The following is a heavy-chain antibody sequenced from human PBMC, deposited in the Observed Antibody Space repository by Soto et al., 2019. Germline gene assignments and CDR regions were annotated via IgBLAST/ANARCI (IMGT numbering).Heavy chain of an antibody. V-gene: IGHV4-4*02. J-gene: IGHJ3*02. CDR3: ARDHPDYYDSSGGEAFDI. CDR2: IYHSGGT. D-gene: IGHD3-22*01. Sequence: QVQLQESGPGLVKPSGTLSLTCAVSGGSISSSNWWSWVRQPPGKGLEWIGEIYHSGGTNYNPSLKSRVTISVDQSKNQFSLKLSSVTAADTAVYYCARDHPDYYDSSGGEAFDIWGQGTMITVSS. CDR1: GGSISSSNW.